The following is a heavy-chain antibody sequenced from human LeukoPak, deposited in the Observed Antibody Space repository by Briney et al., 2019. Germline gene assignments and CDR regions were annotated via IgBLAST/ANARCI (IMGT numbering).Heavy chain of an antibody. D-gene: IGHD2-2*01. Sequence: PGGSLSLSCAASGFTFSSYAMSWVRQAPGKGLEWVSAISGSGGSTSYADSVKGRFTISRDNSKNNLYLQMNSLRAEDTAVYDCAKVWLVECSSTSCYEQESDYWGQGTLVTVSS. CDR2: ISGSGGST. V-gene: IGHV3-23*01. CDR1: GFTFSSYA. CDR3: AKVWLVECSSTSCYEQESDY. J-gene: IGHJ4*02.